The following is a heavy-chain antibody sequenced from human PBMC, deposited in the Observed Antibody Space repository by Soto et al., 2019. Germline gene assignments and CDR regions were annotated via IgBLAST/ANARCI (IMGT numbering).Heavy chain of an antibody. Sequence: QVQLQESGPGLVKPSETLSLTCTVSGGSISSYYWSWIRQPPGKGLEGIGYVYYRGSTNYNPSLKGRVTIAVDPCRNHFSLKLRSVTAADTAVYYCAREANYDSSGHYHFYFDYWGQGTLVTVSS. J-gene: IGHJ4*02. CDR1: GGSISSYY. V-gene: IGHV4-59*01. D-gene: IGHD3-22*01. CDR3: AREANYDSSGHYHFYFDY. CDR2: VYYRGST.